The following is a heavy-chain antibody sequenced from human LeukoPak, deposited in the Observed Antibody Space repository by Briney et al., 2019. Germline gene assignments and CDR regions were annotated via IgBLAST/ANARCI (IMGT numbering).Heavy chain of an antibody. J-gene: IGHJ4*02. D-gene: IGHD1-26*01. CDR2: IYYSGST. V-gene: IGHV4-59*08. CDR1: GGSISSYY. CDR3: ARVTVGALDY. Sequence: SETLSLTCTVSGGSISSYYWSWIRQPPGKGLEWIGYIYYSGSTNYNPSLKSRVTISVDTSKKQFSLQLTSVTAADTTIYYCARVTVGALDYWGQGTLVTVSS.